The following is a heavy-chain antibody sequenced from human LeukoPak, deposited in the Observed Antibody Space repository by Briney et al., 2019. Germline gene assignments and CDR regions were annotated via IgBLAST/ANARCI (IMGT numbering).Heavy chain of an antibody. CDR2: IKQDGGEK. V-gene: IGHV3-7*01. CDR3: ARAATESIFGVVISARPLDY. D-gene: IGHD3-3*01. Sequence: GGSLRLSCAASGFPFSSYWMSWVRQAPGKGLEWVANIKQDGGEKFYVDAVKGRFTISRDNTKNSLYLQMNSLRAEDTAVYYCARAATESIFGVVISARPLDYWGQGTLVTVSS. J-gene: IGHJ4*02. CDR1: GFPFSSYW.